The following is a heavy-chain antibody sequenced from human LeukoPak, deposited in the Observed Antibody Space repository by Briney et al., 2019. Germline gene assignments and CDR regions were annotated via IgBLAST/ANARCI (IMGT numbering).Heavy chain of an antibody. V-gene: IGHV5-51*01. J-gene: IGHJ3*02. Sequence: GESLKISCKGSGYSFTSYWIGWVRQMPGKGLEWMGIIYPGDSDTRYSPSFQGQVTISADKSIRTAYLQWSSLKASDTGIYYCARIGEVFVKGAFDIWGQGTMVTVSP. D-gene: IGHD3-16*02. CDR2: IYPGDSDT. CDR3: ARIGEVFVKGAFDI. CDR1: GYSFTSYW.